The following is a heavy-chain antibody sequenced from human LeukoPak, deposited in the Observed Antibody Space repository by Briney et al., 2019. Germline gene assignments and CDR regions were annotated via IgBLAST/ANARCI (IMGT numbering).Heavy chain of an antibody. CDR3: AREDCSGGSCYSFFY. CDR2: INPNSGGT. D-gene: IGHD2-15*01. Sequence: ASVNVSCKASGYTFTGYYMHWVRQAPGQGLEWMGRINPNSGGTNYAQKFQGRVTMTRDTSISTAYMELSRLRSDDTAVYYCAREDCSGGSCYSFFYWGQGTLVTVSS. CDR1: GYTFTGYY. V-gene: IGHV1-2*06. J-gene: IGHJ4*02.